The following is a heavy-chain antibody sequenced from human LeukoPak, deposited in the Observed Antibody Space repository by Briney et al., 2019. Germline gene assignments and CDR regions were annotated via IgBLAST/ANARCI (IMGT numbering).Heavy chain of an antibody. CDR2: IYYSGST. D-gene: IGHD6-13*01. V-gene: IGHV4-4*02. CDR1: GGSISSSNW. Sequence: PSETLSLTCAVSGGSISSSNWWSWVRQPPGKGLEWIGYIYYSGSTNYNPSLKSRVTISVDTSKNQFSLKLSSVTAADTAVYYCARGIAAAGRPYYYYYYMDVWGEGTTVTVSS. CDR3: ARGIAAAGRPYYYYYYMDV. J-gene: IGHJ6*03.